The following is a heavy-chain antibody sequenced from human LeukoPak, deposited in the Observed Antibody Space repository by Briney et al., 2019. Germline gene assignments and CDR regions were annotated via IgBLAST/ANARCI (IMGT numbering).Heavy chain of an antibody. CDR1: GFTFSSYA. J-gene: IGHJ4*01. CDR3: AKKRSTTGNENSFDY. Sequence: PGGSLRLSCAASGFTFSSYAITWVRQAPGKGLEWVSSISASAGTTYYADSVKGRFTISRDNSKNTVFLQMNSLKAEDTAVYHCAKKRSTTGNENSFDYWGQEPWSPSPQ. V-gene: IGHV3-23*01. CDR2: ISASAGTT. D-gene: IGHD1-1*01.